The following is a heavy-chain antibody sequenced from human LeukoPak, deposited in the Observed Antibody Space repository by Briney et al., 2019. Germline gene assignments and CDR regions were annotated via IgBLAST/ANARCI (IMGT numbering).Heavy chain of an antibody. Sequence: GGSLRLSCAASGFTFSSYAMHWVRQAPGKGLEWVAVISYDGSNKYYADSVKGRFTISRANSKNTLYLQMNSLRAEDTAVYYCARGHAGYYYYGMDVWGQETTVTVSS. CDR1: GFTFSSYA. CDR3: ARGHAGYYYYGMDV. CDR2: ISYDGSNK. J-gene: IGHJ6*02. V-gene: IGHV3-30*04.